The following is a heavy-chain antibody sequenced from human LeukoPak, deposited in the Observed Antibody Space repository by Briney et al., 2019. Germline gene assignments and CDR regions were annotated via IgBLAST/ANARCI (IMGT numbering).Heavy chain of an antibody. D-gene: IGHD6-19*01. Sequence: ASVKVSCKASGYSFTTYYMHWVRQAPGQGLEWMGIIKPSGGSTSYAQKFQDRVTITRDTSTSTVYMELSSLRSEDTAVYYCARVHDSDWYFDYWGQGTLVTVYS. CDR2: IKPSGGST. CDR1: GYSFTTYY. CDR3: ARVHDSDWYFDY. V-gene: IGHV1-46*01. J-gene: IGHJ4*02.